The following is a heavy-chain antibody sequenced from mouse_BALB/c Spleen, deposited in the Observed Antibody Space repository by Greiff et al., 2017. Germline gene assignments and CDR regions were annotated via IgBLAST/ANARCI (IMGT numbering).Heavy chain of an antibody. CDR1: GFNIKDTY. D-gene: IGHD2-1*01. CDR3: APYGNYVGFAY. V-gene: IGHV14-3*02. CDR2: IDPANGNT. J-gene: IGHJ3*01. Sequence: VQLQQSGAELVKPGASVKLSCTASGFNIKDTYMHWVKQRPEQGLEWIGRIDPANGNTKYDPKFQGKATITADTSSNTAYLQLSSLTSEDTAVYYCAPYGNYVGFAYWGQGTLVTVSA.